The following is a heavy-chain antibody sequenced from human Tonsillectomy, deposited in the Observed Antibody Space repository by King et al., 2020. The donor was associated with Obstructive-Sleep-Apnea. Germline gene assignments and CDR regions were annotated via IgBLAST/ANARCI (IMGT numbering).Heavy chain of an antibody. CDR1: DGSISDYY. J-gene: IGHJ4*02. D-gene: IGHD5-18*01. V-gene: IGHV4-59*01. CDR2: IFYTGST. Sequence: VQLQESGPRLVKPSETLSLTCTVSDGSISDYYWSWIRQPPGKGLEWIVYIFYTGSTTYNPSLESRVTMSVDTSKNQFSLRLASVTAADTAVYFCAVDSAIGFFDSWGQGTQVTVSS. CDR3: AVDSAIGFFDS.